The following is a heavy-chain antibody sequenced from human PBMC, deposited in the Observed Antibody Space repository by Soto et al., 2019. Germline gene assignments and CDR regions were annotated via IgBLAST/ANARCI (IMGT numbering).Heavy chain of an antibody. Sequence: GGSLRLSCAASGFTFSSYGMHWVRQAPGKGLEWVAVIWYDGSNKYYADSVKGRFTISRDNSKITLYLQMNSLRAEDTAVYYCARGGILTGYYPNDYWGQGTLVTVSS. CDR1: GFTFSSYG. CDR3: ARGGILTGYYPNDY. D-gene: IGHD3-9*01. V-gene: IGHV3-33*01. J-gene: IGHJ4*02. CDR2: IWYDGSNK.